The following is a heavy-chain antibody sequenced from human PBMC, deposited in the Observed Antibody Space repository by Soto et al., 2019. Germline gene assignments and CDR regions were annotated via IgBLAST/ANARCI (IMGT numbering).Heavy chain of an antibody. CDR2: IYYSGST. J-gene: IGHJ6*02. V-gene: IGHV4-59*08. CDR1: GGSISSYY. Sequence: PSETLSLTCTVSGGSISSYYWSWIRQPPGKGLEWIGYIYYSGSTNYNPSLKSRVTISVDTSKNQFSLKLSLKLSSVTAADTAVYYCTTQGFGFLHGLVDVWGQGTTVTVSS. CDR3: TTQGFGFLHGLVDV. D-gene: IGHD3-10*01.